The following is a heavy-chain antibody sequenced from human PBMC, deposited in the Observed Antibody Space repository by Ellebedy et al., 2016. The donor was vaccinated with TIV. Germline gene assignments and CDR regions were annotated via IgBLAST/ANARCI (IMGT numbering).Heavy chain of an antibody. CDR2: ISGNDNST. CDR1: GFTFSSYA. Sequence: GESLKISCAASGFTFSSYAMSWVRQAPGKGLEWVSAISGNDNSTYYADSVKGRFTISRDNSKNTLYLQMNSLRAEDTAVYYCAKLSVGTIDAFDIWGQGTMVTVSA. V-gene: IGHV3-23*01. J-gene: IGHJ3*02. CDR3: AKLSVGTIDAFDI. D-gene: IGHD1-26*01.